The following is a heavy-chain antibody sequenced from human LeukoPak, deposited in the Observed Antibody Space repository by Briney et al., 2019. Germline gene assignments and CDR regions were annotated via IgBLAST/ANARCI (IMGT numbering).Heavy chain of an antibody. CDR2: ISYDGRVK. D-gene: IGHD7-27*01. J-gene: IGHJ4*02. CDR1: GFXFRNYG. V-gene: IGHV3-30*03. CDR3: VRDPVRGAGDYFDL. Sequence: PGGSLRLSCEASGFXFRNYGIHWVRQAPGKGLEWVAVISYDGRVKYYLDSVKGRFTISRDDSKNTLYLQMNNLRVEDTAIYYRVRDPVRGAGDYFDLWGQGTLVTVSS.